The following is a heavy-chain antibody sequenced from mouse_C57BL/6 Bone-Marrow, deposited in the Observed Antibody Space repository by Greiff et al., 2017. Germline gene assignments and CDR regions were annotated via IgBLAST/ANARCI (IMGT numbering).Heavy chain of an antibody. Sequence: EVQLQQSGAELVRPGASVKLSCTASGFNIKDYYMHWVKQRPEQGLEWIGRIDPEDGDTEYAPKFQGKATMTADTSSNTAYLQPSSLTSEDTAVYYCTTPFYDGYSHWYFDVWGTGTTVTVSS. J-gene: IGHJ1*03. V-gene: IGHV14-1*01. CDR3: TTPFYDGYSHWYFDV. CDR2: IDPEDGDT. CDR1: GFNIKDYY. D-gene: IGHD2-3*01.